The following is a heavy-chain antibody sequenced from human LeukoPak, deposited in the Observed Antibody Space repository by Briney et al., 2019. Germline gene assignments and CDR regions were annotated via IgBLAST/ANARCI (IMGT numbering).Heavy chain of an antibody. CDR3: AREGRLVCPLYYFDY. Sequence: SQTLSLTCAISGDRLSSNSAAWNWIRQSPSRGLEWLGRIYYRSKWYNDYAVSVKSRITMNPDTSKNQFCLQLNSVTPEDTAVYYCAREGRLVCPLYYFDYWGQGTLVTVSS. CDR1: GDRLSSNSAA. V-gene: IGHV6-1*01. D-gene: IGHD6-13*01. J-gene: IGHJ4*02. CDR2: IYYRSKWYN.